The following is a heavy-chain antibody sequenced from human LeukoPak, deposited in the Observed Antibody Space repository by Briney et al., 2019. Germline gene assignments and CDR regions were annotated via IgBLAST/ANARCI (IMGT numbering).Heavy chain of an antibody. J-gene: IGHJ4*02. D-gene: IGHD3-10*01. Sequence: ASVKVSCKASGYTFTSYDINWVRQATGQGLEWMGWMNPNSGNTGYAQKFQGRVTITRNTSISTAYMELSSLRAEDTAVYYCANAPGTPYYGSGKGGDYWGQGTLVTVSS. V-gene: IGHV1-8*03. CDR3: ANAPGTPYYGSGKGGDY. CDR1: GYTFTSYD. CDR2: MNPNSGNT.